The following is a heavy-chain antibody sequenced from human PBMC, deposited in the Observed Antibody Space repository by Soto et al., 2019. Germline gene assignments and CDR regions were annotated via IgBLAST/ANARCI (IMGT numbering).Heavy chain of an antibody. J-gene: IGHJ6*03. Sequence: EVQLLDSGGGLVQPGGSLRLSCAASGFTFNNYAMSWVRQAPGKGLEWVSLISGSSGNTYYADSVKGRFTISRDNSKNTLYLQMNTLRADDTAVYYCAKDLSVEPNNYYHYYMDVWGKGTTVTVSS. CDR2: ISGSSGNT. V-gene: IGHV3-23*01. D-gene: IGHD1-1*01. CDR3: AKDLSVEPNNYYHYYMDV. CDR1: GFTFNNYA.